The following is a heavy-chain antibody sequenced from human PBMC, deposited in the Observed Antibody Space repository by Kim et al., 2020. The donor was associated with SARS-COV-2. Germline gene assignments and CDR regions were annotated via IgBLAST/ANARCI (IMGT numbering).Heavy chain of an antibody. Sequence: DSVKGRFTISRDNAKNSLYLQMNSLRAEDTAVYYCAGGGVGAHNTVWFDPWGQGTLVTVSS. V-gene: IGHV3-21*01. CDR3: AGGGVGAHNTVWFDP. D-gene: IGHD1-26*01. J-gene: IGHJ5*02.